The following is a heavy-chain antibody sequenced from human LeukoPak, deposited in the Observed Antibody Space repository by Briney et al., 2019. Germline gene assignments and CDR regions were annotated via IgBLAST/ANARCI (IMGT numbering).Heavy chain of an antibody. CDR3: ARRGYNYGQFDL. Sequence: GGSLRLSCAASGFTIGNRAMGWFRQASGKGLEWVSLNIGSGGTTYYAGSVKGRLTVFRDTSRNTLHLQMNNLRAEDTALYYCARRGYNYGQFDLWGPGTLVTVSS. J-gene: IGHJ4*02. V-gene: IGHV3-23*01. D-gene: IGHD5-18*01. CDR2: NIGSGGTT. CDR1: GFTIGNRA.